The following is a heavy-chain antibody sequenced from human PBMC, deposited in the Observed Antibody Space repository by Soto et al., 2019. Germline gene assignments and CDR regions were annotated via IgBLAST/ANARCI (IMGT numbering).Heavy chain of an antibody. D-gene: IGHD3-3*01. J-gene: IGHJ6*02. CDR3: ARGREWLLALYYYYYGMDV. Sequence: SVKVSCKASGGTFSSYAISWVRQAPGQGLEWMGGIIPIFGTANYAQKFQGRVTITADESTSTAYMELSSLRSEDTAVYYCARGREWLLALYYYYYGMDVWGQGTTVTVSS. V-gene: IGHV1-69*13. CDR1: GGTFSSYA. CDR2: IIPIFGTA.